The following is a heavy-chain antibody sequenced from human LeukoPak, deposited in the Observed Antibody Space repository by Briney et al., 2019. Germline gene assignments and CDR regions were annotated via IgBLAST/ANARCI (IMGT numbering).Heavy chain of an antibody. D-gene: IGHD3-9*01. J-gene: IGHJ6*02. Sequence: GGSLRLSCAVSGITLSNYGMSWVRQAPGKGLEWVAGISDSGGRTNYADSEKGRFTISRDKPKKTLYLQMNSLRVEDTAVYYCARSIGLTGGGVDVWGQGTTVTVSS. CDR3: ARSIGLTGGGVDV. V-gene: IGHV3-23*01. CDR2: ISDSGGRT. CDR1: GITLSNYG.